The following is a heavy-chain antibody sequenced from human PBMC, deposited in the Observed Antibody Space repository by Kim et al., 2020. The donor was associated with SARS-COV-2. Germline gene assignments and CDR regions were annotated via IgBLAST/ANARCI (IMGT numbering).Heavy chain of an antibody. D-gene: IGHD6-13*01. CDR3: ARARKYSSSWLYYYYYGMDV. CDR2: IHYSGST. V-gene: IGHV4-59*13. CDR1: GGSISSYY. J-gene: IGHJ6*02. Sequence: SETLSLTCTVSGGSISSYYWSWIRQPPGKGLEWIGYIHYSGSTNYNPSLKSRVTISVDTSKNQFSLKLNSVTAADTAVYYCARARKYSSSWLYYYYYGMDVWGQGATVTVSS.